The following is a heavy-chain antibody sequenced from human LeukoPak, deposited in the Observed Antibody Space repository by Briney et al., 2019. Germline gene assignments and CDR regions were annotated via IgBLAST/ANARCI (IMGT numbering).Heavy chain of an antibody. CDR1: GCTFTGYY. CDR3: ARDRCTNGVCYDY. V-gene: IGHV1-2*02. Sequence: ASVKVSCKASGCTFTGYYMHWVRQAPGQGLEWMGWINPNSGGTNYAQKFQGRVTMTRDTSISTAYMELSRLRSDDTAVYYCARDRCTNGVCYDYWGQGTLVTVSS. D-gene: IGHD2-8*01. J-gene: IGHJ4*02. CDR2: INPNSGGT.